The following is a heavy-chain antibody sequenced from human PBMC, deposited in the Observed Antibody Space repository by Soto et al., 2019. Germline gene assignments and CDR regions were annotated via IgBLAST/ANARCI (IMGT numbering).Heavy chain of an antibody. V-gene: IGHV4-34*01. CDR3: ARGHVRSSSWYWDYHYGMDV. J-gene: IGHJ6*02. CDR2: INHSGST. Sequence: SETLSLTCAVYGGSFSGYYWSWIRQPPGKGLEWIGEINHSGSTNYNPSLKSRVTISVDTSKNQFSLKLSSVTAADTAVYYCARGHVRSSSWYWDYHYGMDVWGQGTTVTVSS. D-gene: IGHD6-13*01. CDR1: GGSFSGYY.